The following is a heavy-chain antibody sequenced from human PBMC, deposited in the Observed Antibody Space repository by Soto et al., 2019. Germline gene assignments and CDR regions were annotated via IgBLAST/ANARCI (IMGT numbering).Heavy chain of an antibody. Sequence: GGSLRLSCEGSGYSFTTYSIAWVRQVPGKGLEWMGNINTSDFDTRYSPSFQGQVTISVDKSISTAYLQWSSLKASDTSTYYCARGLWKFVDPFYYDYWGQGTLVTVSS. CDR2: INTSDFDT. J-gene: IGHJ4*02. D-gene: IGHD2-15*01. V-gene: IGHV5-51*01. CDR3: ARGLWKFVDPFYYDY. CDR1: GYSFTTYS.